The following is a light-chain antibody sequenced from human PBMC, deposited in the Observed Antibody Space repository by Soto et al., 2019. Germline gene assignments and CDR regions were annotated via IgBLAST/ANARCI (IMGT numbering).Light chain of an antibody. CDR1: SSAIGPYDY. Sequence: QSALTQPASVSGSPGQSITISCSGASSAIGPYDYVSWYQHHPGRAPKLLIYEVSNRPSGVSYRFSGSKSGNTASLTISGLQAEDEGDYYCTTFAPGRIYVFGSGTKLTVL. CDR3: TTFAPGRIYV. V-gene: IGLV2-14*01. CDR2: EVS. J-gene: IGLJ1*01.